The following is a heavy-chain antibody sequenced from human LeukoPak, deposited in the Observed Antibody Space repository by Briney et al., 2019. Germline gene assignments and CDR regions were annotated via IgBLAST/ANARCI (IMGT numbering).Heavy chain of an antibody. J-gene: IGHJ4*02. CDR2: LNPNNGGT. Sequence: ASVTVSCKASGYTFTGHYMHWVRQAPGQGLEWMGWLNPNNGGTNYAQKFQGRVTMTRDTSISTAYMELSRLRSDDTAVYYCARGYALYSGRYIDFDYWGQGTLVTVSS. CDR1: GYTFTGHY. V-gene: IGHV1-2*02. CDR3: ARGYALYSGRYIDFDY. D-gene: IGHD1-26*01.